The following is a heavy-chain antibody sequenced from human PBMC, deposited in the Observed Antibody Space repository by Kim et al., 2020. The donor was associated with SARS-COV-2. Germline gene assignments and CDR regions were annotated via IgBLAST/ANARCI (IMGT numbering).Heavy chain of an antibody. J-gene: IGHJ4*02. Sequence: YYSGSVKGRFTVSRDNSKNSLYLQMNNLQSEDTALYYCAKDRGGYHYYMDNWGLGTPVIVSS. CDR3: AKDRGGYHYYMDN. D-gene: IGHD2-15*01. V-gene: IGHV3-43*01.